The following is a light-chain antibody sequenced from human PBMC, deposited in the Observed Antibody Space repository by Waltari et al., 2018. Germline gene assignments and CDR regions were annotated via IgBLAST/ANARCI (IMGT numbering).Light chain of an antibody. CDR3: NSYAGSSSWV. CDR2: DVS. V-gene: IGLV2-14*03. CDR1: SSDIGFYNY. J-gene: IGLJ3*02. Sequence: QSALTQPASVSGSPGQSITISCTGTSSDIGFYNYVSWYQQHPGKAPKLMIYDVSERPSGVSNRVSGSKSGNTASLPISGLQAEDESDYYCNSYAGSSSWVFGGGTKLTVL.